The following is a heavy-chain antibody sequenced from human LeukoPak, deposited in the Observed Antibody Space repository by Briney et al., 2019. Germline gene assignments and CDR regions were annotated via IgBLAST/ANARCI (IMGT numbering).Heavy chain of an antibody. V-gene: IGHV3-7*01. CDR3: ARVYYDSSGYRPPDYYGMDV. CDR2: IKQDGSEK. CDR1: GFTFSNYW. J-gene: IGHJ6*02. Sequence: GGSLRLSCAASGFTFSNYWMNWVRQAPGKGLEWVADIKQDGSEKYYVDSVKGRFTISRDNAKNSLYLQMNSLRAEDTAVYYCARVYYDSSGYRPPDYYGMDVWGQGTTVTVSS. D-gene: IGHD3-22*01.